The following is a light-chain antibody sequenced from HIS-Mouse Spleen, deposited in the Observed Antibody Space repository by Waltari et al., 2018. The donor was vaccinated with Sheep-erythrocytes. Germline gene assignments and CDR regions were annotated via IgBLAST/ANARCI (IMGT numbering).Light chain of an antibody. CDR3: QQRSNWYT. J-gene: IGKJ2*01. V-gene: IGKV3D-20*02. Sequence: EIVLTQSPGTLSLSPGERATLSCRASQSVSSSYLAWYQQKPGQATRLLIYGASSRATGIPDRFSGSGSGTDFTLTISSLEPEDFAVYYCQQRSNWYTFGQGTKLEIK. CDR2: GAS. CDR1: QSVSSSY.